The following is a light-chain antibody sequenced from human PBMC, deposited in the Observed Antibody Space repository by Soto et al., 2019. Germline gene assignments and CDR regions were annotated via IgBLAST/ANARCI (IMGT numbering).Light chain of an antibody. J-gene: IGKJ1*01. CDR1: QTISSW. CDR2: KAS. CDR3: QHYNSYSEA. V-gene: IGKV1-5*03. Sequence: DIQMTQSPSTLSGSVGDRVTITCRASQTISSWLAWYQQKPGKAPKLLIYKASTLKSGVPSRFSGSGSGTEFPLTITSPQPDAFATYSCQHYNSYSEAFGQGTTVDIK.